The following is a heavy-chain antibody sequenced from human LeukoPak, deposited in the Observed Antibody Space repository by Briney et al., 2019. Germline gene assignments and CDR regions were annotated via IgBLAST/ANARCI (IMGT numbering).Heavy chain of an antibody. CDR2: INHSGST. D-gene: IGHD3-3*01. J-gene: IGHJ4*02. Sequence: SETLSLTCAVYGGSFSGYYWSWIRQPPGKGLEWIGEINHSGSTNYNPSLKSRVTISVDTSKNQFSLKLSSVTAADTAVYYCARNPTYYDFWSGYRSFDYWGQGTLVTASS. CDR3: ARNPTYYDFWSGYRSFDY. V-gene: IGHV4-34*01. CDR1: GGSFSGYY.